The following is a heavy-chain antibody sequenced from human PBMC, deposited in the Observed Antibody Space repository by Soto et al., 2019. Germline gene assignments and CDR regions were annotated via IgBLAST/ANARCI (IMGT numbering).Heavy chain of an antibody. J-gene: IGHJ4*02. Sequence: PSETLSLTCTVSGGSINEYYWSWIRQPAGKGLEWIGRIYSSGTTNCHPSLKSRAAMSVDTSKNQFSLRLSSVTAADTAVYYCARHGVGLDKWGQGALVTVSS. V-gene: IGHV4-4*07. CDR3: ARHGVGLDK. CDR2: IYSSGTT. D-gene: IGHD2-15*01. CDR1: GGSINEYY.